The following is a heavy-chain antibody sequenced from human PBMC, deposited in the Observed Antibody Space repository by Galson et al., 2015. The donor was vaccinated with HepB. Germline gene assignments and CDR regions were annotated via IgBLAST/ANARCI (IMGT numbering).Heavy chain of an antibody. J-gene: IGHJ4*02. CDR3: ARLDF. V-gene: IGHV1-2*02. CDR2: INPHNGDT. Sequence: RQAPGQGLQWMGWINPHNGDTDYAENFQGRVAMSRDTSISTVYMELRGLRSDDTAMYFCARLDFWGQGTLVTVSS.